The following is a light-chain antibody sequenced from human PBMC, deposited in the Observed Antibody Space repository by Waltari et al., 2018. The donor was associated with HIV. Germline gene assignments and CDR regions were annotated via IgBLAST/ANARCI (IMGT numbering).Light chain of an antibody. CDR1: DVGTKS. V-gene: IGLV3-21*04. CDR3: QVWDSNSDQYV. CDR2: FDS. Sequence: SYVLTQPPSVSVAPGETARITCGGSDVGTKSVHWYQQKSGQAPMLVIFFDSDRSSGIPDRFAGSDSGNTATLTISGVEAGDEADYYCQVWDSNSDQYVFGTGTRVTVL. J-gene: IGLJ1*01.